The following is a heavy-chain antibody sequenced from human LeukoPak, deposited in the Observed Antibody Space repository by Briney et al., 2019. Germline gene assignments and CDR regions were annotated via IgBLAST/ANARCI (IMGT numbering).Heavy chain of an antibody. D-gene: IGHD6-19*01. V-gene: IGHV6-1*01. CDR2: TYYRSKWYN. CDR3: ARDGRPGSADYYGMDV. Sequence: SRTLSLTCAISRDSVSSNSAAWNWIRQSPSRGLEWLGRTYYRSKWYNDYAISVKSRITINPDTSKNQFSLQLNSVTPEDTAVYYCARDGRPGSADYYGMDVWGQGTTVTVSS. J-gene: IGHJ6*02. CDR1: RDSVSSNSAA.